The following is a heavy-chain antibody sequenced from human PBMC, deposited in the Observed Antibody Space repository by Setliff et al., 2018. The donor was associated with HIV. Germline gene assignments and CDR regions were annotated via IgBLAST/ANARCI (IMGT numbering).Heavy chain of an antibody. CDR2: IYQSGST. V-gene: IGHV4-38-2*01. Sequence: LSLTCAVSGYSISSGYYWGWIRQPPGKGLEWIGCIYQSGSTYYNVSLKSRVIISVDTSKNQFSLKLNSVTAADTAIYYCARHRAVAGANYFDFWGQGTLVTVSS. J-gene: IGHJ4*02. CDR1: GYSISSGYY. D-gene: IGHD6-19*01. CDR3: ARHRAVAGANYFDF.